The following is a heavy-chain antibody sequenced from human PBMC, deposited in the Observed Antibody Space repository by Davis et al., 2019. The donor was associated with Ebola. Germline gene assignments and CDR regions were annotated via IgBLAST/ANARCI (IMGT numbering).Heavy chain of an antibody. D-gene: IGHD2/OR15-2a*01. J-gene: IGHJ5*02. V-gene: IGHV1-18*01. CDR1: GYTFTGYD. Sequence: AASVKVSCKASGYTFTGYDINWVRQAPGQGLEWMGWINPHNGNTNYAQSVQGRVTMTTDTSTTTAYMEVGSLRSDDTAVYYCAREIAPNWFDPWGQGTLVTVSS. CDR2: INPHNGNT. CDR3: AREIAPNWFDP.